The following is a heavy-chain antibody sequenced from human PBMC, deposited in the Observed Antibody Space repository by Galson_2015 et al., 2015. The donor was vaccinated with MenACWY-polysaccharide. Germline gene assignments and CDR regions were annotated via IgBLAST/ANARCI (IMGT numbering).Heavy chain of an antibody. D-gene: IGHD1-26*01. J-gene: IGHJ4*02. V-gene: IGHV4-38-2*01. CDR1: GYSISSGYY. CDR2: IHHGGST. CDR3: ARVEKYSGSYYILH. Sequence: LSLTCAVSGYSISSGYYWGWIRQPPGKGLEWIGSIHHGGSTFYNPSLKSRVTVSVDSSKNQFSLKVRSVTAADAAVYYCARVEKYSGSYYILHWGQGTLVTVSS.